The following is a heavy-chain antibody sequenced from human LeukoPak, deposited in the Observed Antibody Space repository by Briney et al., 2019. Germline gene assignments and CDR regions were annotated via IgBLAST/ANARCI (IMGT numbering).Heavy chain of an antibody. CDR1: GYTFTGYY. J-gene: IGHJ4*02. D-gene: IGHD2-15*01. CDR2: INPNSGGT. Sequence: ASVKASCKASGYTFTGYYMHWVRQAPGQGLEWMGWINPNSGGTNYAQKFQGRVTMTRDTSISTAYMELSRLRSDDTAVYYCASILGYCSGGDCLDYWGQGTLVTVSS. V-gene: IGHV1-2*02. CDR3: ASILGYCSGGDCLDY.